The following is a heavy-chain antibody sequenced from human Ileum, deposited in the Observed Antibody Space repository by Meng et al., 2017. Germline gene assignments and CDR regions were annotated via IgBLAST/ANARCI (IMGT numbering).Heavy chain of an antibody. CDR1: GGSISSGDYY. J-gene: IGHJ5*02. Sequence: VQLQESGPGLGKSAQTLARTCTVSGGSISSGDYYRSWIRQPPGKGLEWIGYIFDTGPPSYSPPLRSRLSISMDTSKNQFSLRLTSVSAADTAVYYCAASLDGNRFDPWGQGTLVTVSS. CDR3: AASLDGNRFDP. CDR2: IFDTGPP. D-gene: IGHD1-26*01. V-gene: IGHV4-30-4*01.